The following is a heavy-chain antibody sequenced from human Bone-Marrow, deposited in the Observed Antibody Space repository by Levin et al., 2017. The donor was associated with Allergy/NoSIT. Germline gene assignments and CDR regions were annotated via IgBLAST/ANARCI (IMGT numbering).Heavy chain of an antibody. Sequence: GGSLRLSCAASGFSFRSYGMHWVRQAPGKGLEWVGLISYDGDFIFYGDSVKGRFTIARDNSNSTLFFQMDSLSADDTAIYYCAKSPTLTGYYEWFDPWGQGTLVTVSS. CDR2: ISYDGDFI. V-gene: IGHV3-33*03. CDR1: GFSFRSYG. J-gene: IGHJ5*02. D-gene: IGHD3-9*01. CDR3: AKSPTLTGYYEWFDP.